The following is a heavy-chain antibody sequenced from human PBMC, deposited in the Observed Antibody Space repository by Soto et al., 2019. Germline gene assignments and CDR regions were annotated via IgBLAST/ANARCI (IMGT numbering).Heavy chain of an antibody. CDR2: ISYDGTDN. CDR1: GFPFSSYV. J-gene: IGHJ4*02. Sequence: PGGSLRLSCAASGFPFSSYVMHWVRQAPGKGLEWVAAISYDGTDNYYADSVKGRFTISIDNSKNTLNLHMTSLRPEDTAVYYCARRYTAGWTSFGYWGQGTLVTVSS. V-gene: IGHV3-30-3*01. CDR3: ARRYTAGWTSFGY. D-gene: IGHD6-19*01.